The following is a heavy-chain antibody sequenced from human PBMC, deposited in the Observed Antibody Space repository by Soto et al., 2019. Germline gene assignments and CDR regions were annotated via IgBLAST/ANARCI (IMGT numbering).Heavy chain of an antibody. V-gene: IGHV4-34*01. CDR1: GGAFSAYY. J-gene: IGHJ4*01. CDR2: INHFGGI. D-gene: IGHD2-2*01. Sequence: SETLSLTCAVYGGAFSAYYCNWIRQPPGKGLEWIGEINHFGGINYNPSLKSRVTISVHTSKNQFSLNLSSVTAADTAVYYCRRCGRWHNRSSTDDWGHGDLVTVSS. CDR3: RRCGRWHNRSSTDD.